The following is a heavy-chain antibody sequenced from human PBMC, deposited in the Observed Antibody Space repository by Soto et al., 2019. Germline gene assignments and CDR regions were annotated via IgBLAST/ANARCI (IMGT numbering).Heavy chain of an antibody. J-gene: IGHJ4*02. CDR3: ARGYDAGCHFGY. Sequence: EVQLVESGGGLVQPGGSLRLSCEASGFTFSRDEMNWVRQAPGMGLEWIAYIQNHGYSTHYADSVKGRFTISRDNAKNTLYLQMSSLTAEDTAIYYCARGYDAGCHFGYWGQGVLVTVSS. CDR2: IQNHGYST. V-gene: IGHV3-48*03. D-gene: IGHD1-20*01. CDR1: GFTFSRDE.